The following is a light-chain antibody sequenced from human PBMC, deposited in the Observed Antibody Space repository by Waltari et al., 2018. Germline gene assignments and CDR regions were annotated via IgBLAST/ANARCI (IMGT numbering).Light chain of an antibody. Sequence: DAVMTQSPPSLPVTLGQPASISCSSSQSLEHSDGNTYLNWFQQRPGQSPRRLIYKVSNQDSGVPERFSGSGSGTDFTLKSRGVEAEDVGVYYCMQATHWPGTFGQGTKVESK. J-gene: IGKJ1*01. V-gene: IGKV2-30*02. CDR1: QSLEHSDGNTY. CDR2: KVS. CDR3: MQATHWPGT.